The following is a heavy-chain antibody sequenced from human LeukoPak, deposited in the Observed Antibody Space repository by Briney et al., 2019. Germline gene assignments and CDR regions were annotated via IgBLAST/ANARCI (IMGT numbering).Heavy chain of an antibody. CDR1: GYTFTGYY. CDR3: ARAFPLYYYYYMDV. Sequence: GASVKLSCKASGYTFTGYYMHWVRQAPGQGLEWIGWINPNSSGTNYAKKYQGRVTMTSNTFISTAYMELSRLRSDDTAVYYCARAFPLYYYYYMDVWGKGTTVTVSS. V-gene: IGHV1-2*02. J-gene: IGHJ6*03. CDR2: INPNSSGT.